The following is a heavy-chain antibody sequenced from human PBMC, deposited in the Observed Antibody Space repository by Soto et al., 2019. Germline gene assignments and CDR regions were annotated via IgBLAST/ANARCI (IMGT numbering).Heavy chain of an antibody. D-gene: IGHD3-3*01. CDR1: GGTFSSYA. Sequence: SVKVSCMASGGTFSSYAISWVRQAPGQELAWMGGIIPIFGTANYAQKFQGRVTITADESTSTAYMELSSLRSEDTAVYYCASSGPLYYDFGSGDYGMDVWGQGTTVTVS. V-gene: IGHV1-69*13. CDR3: ASSGPLYYDFGSGDYGMDV. J-gene: IGHJ6*02. CDR2: IIPIFGTA.